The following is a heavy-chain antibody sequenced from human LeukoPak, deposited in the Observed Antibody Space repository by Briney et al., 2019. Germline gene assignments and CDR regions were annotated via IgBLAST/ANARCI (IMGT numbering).Heavy chain of an antibody. D-gene: IGHD3-22*01. CDR1: GGSFRGYY. V-gene: IGHV4-59*01. CDR2: IYDSGST. Sequence: SETLSLTCAVYGGSFRGYYWSWIRQPPGKGLEWIGYIYDSGSTNYNPSLKSRVTISVDTSKNQFSLKLSSVTAADTAVFYCASLTTADAFDIWGQGTMVTVSS. CDR3: ASLTTADAFDI. J-gene: IGHJ3*02.